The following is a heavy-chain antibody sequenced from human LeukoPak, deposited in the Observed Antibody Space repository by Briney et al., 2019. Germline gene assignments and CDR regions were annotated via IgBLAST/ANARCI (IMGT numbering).Heavy chain of an antibody. V-gene: IGHV1-3*01. CDR2: INLGNGNT. CDR3: ARDSFGTSRPSDY. Sequence: ASVKVSCKASGYTFSNFDGISWVRQAPGQGLEGMGWINLGNGNTKYSQKVQGRVTITRDTSASTVYMELSSLKSEDTAVYYCARDSFGTSRPSDYWGQGTLVTVSS. CDR1: GYTFSNFDG. J-gene: IGHJ4*02. D-gene: IGHD2-2*01.